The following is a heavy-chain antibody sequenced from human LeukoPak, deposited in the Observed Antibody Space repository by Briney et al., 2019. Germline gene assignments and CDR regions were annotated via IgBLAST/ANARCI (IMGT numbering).Heavy chain of an antibody. D-gene: IGHD4-17*01. Sequence: GGSRRLSCAASEFPSSSIAMHWVRRAPGKGLEYVSAISSNGGSTYYANSVKGRFTISRDNSKNTLYLQMGSLRAEDMAVYYCARDGPVTTFDYWGQGTLVTVSS. CDR3: ARDGPVTTFDY. J-gene: IGHJ4*02. CDR2: ISSNGGST. V-gene: IGHV3-64*01. CDR1: EFPSSSIA.